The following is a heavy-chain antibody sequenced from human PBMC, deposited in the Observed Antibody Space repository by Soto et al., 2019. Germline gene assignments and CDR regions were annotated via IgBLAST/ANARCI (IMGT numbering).Heavy chain of an antibody. CDR3: ASLPSFYYGSGYGMDV. CDR1: GGTFRSNA. D-gene: IGHD3-10*01. Sequence: QVQLVQSGTEVKKPGSSVKVSCKASGGTFRSNAISWVRQAPGQGLEWMGGLIPIFGTTNYAQKFQGRVTITADESASTAYRELSSLRSDDTAVYYWASLPSFYYGSGYGMDVWGQGTTVTVSS. V-gene: IGHV1-69*01. J-gene: IGHJ6*02. CDR2: LIPIFGTT.